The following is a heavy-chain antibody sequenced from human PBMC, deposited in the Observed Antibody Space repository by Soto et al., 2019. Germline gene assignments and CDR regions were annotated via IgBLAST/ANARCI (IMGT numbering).Heavy chain of an antibody. CDR1: GYTFTNFG. CDR2: ITPYNGNA. Sequence: QVHLVQSGAVVENPGASVKVSCKASGYTFTNFGINWVRQAPGQGLEWMGWITPYNGNANYPQKHKDRLTITTGTSTNTAYLELRSLRSDDTAVYFCARARMFSGAHHDYWGQGTRVTVSS. J-gene: IGHJ4*02. V-gene: IGHV1-18*04. D-gene: IGHD1-26*01. CDR3: ARARMFSGAHHDY.